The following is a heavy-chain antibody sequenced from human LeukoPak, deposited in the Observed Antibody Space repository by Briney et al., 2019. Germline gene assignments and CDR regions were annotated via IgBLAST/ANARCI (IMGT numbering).Heavy chain of an antibody. J-gene: IGHJ3*02. CDR2: IYYSGST. CDR3: ARGGVLRFLEAFDI. V-gene: IGHV4-30-4*01. CDR1: GASISSYY. Sequence: SETLSLTCTVSGASISSYYWSWIRQPPGKGLEWIGYIYYSGSTYYNPSLKSRVTISVDTSKNQFSLKLSSVTAADTAVYYCARGGVLRFLEAFDIWDQGTMVTVSS. D-gene: IGHD3-3*01.